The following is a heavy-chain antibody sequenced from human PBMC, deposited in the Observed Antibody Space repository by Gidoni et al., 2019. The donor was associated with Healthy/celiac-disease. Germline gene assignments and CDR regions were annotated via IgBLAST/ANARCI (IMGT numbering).Heavy chain of an antibody. V-gene: IGHV1-69*04. J-gene: IGHJ4*02. CDR2: IIPILGIA. CDR3: ARAPMDFGVVPAAIRFWSGYFDY. Sequence: QVQLVQSGAEVKKPGSSVKVSCKASGGTFSSYAISWVRQAPGQGLEWMGRIIPILGIANYAQKFQGRVTITADKSTSTAYMELSSLRSEDTAVYYCARAPMDFGVVPAAIRFWSGYFDYWGQGTLVTVSS. CDR1: GGTFSSYA. D-gene: IGHD2-2*03.